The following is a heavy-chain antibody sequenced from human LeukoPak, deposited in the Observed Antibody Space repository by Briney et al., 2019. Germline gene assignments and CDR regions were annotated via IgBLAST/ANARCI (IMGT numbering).Heavy chain of an antibody. V-gene: IGHV3-7*01. CDR1: GFTLSHYW. D-gene: IGHD1-26*01. CDR3: VRGGSYTFDP. Sequence: PGGSLRLSCSAFGFTLSHYWMTWVRQAPGKGLEWVASIKEDGSEKSYVDSVKGRFTISRDNAKNSLYLQMNSLGAEDTAVYYCVRGGSYTFDPWGQGTLVTVSS. CDR2: IKEDGSEK. J-gene: IGHJ5*02.